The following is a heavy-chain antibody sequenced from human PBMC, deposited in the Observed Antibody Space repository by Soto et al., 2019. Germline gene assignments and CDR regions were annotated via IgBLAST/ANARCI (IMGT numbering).Heavy chain of an antibody. CDR3: APLTVSLSGPYGIHG. CDR2: MFYSGLT. Sequence: DTRSLTRHFSGYSIRSVEAYWPCLPTPTGKGLEWIGSMFYSGLTYYNPSLKSRVTLSVDTSKNHFSVRLNSVTAADTAVDDCAPLTVSLSGPYGIHGWGQGTKVTVS. CDR1: GYSIRSVEAY. J-gene: IGHJ6*02. V-gene: IGHV4-39*01. D-gene: IGHD2-15*01.